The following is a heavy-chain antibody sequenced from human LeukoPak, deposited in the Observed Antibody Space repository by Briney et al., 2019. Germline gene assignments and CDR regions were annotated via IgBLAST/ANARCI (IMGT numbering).Heavy chain of an antibody. CDR1: GGTFSSYA. D-gene: IGHD2-15*01. V-gene: IGHV1-69*04. Sequence: ASVKVSCKASGGTFSSYAISWVRQAPGQGLEWMGRIIPILGIANYAQKFQGRVTITADKSTSTAYMELSSLRSEDTAVYHCATHCSGGSRYETAFDIWGQGTMVTVSS. CDR2: IIPILGIA. CDR3: ATHCSGGSRYETAFDI. J-gene: IGHJ3*02.